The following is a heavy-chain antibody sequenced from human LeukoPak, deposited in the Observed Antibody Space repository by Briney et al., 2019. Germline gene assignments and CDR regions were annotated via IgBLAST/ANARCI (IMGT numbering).Heavy chain of an antibody. D-gene: IGHD3-10*01. CDR3: ARGALLWFGELSGYMDV. J-gene: IGHJ6*03. V-gene: IGHV4-59*01. CDR2: IYYSGST. CDR1: GGSISSYY. Sequence: SETLSLTCTVSGGSISSYYWSWIRQPPGKGLEWIGYIYYSGSTNYNPSLKSRVTISVDTSKNQFSLKLSSVTAADTAVYYCARGALLWFGELSGYMDVWGKGTTVTISS.